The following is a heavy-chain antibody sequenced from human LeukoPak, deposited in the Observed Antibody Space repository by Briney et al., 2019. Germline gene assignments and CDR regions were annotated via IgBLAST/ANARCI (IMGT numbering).Heavy chain of an antibody. CDR2: IYYSGST. J-gene: IGHJ3*02. D-gene: IGHD3-22*01. CDR3: ARDRSAAYYDSSGYLLDAFDI. V-gene: IGHV4-30-4*01. Sequence: SETLSLTCTVSGGSISSGDYYWSWIRQPPGKGLEWIGYIYYSGSTYYNPSLKSRVTISVDTSKNQFSLKLSSVTAADTAVYYCARDRSAAYYDSSGYLLDAFDIWGQGTMVTVSS. CDR1: GGSISSGDYY.